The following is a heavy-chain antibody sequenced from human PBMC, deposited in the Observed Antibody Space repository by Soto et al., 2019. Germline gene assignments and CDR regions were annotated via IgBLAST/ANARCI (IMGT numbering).Heavy chain of an antibody. Sequence: GGSLRLSCAASGFTFSSYAMHWVRQAPGKGLEWVAVISYDGSNKYYADSVKGRFTISRDNSKSTLYLQMNSLRAEDTAVYYCASTLGYSYGYYNYFDYWGQGTLVTVSS. J-gene: IGHJ4*02. V-gene: IGHV3-30-3*01. CDR2: ISYDGSNK. CDR3: ASTLGYSYGYYNYFDY. D-gene: IGHD5-18*01. CDR1: GFTFSSYA.